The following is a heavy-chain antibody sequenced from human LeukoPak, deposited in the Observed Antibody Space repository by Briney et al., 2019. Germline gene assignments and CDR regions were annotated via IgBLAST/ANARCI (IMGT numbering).Heavy chain of an antibody. CDR2: IYYSGST. V-gene: IGHV4-59*01. J-gene: IGHJ6*03. CDR3: ARVSGSSGWYVADYYYYYMDV. CDR1: GGSISSYY. Sequence: PSETLSLTCTVSGGSISSYYWSWIRQPPGKGLEWIGYIYYSGSTNYNPSLKSRVTISVDTSKNQFSLKLSSVTAADTAVYYCARVSGSSGWYVADYYYYYMDVWGKGTTVTVSS. D-gene: IGHD6-19*01.